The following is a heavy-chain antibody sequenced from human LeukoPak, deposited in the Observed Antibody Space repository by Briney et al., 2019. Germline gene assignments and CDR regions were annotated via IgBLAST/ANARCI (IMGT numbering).Heavy chain of an antibody. CDR3: AREGDFWSGSFDY. J-gene: IGHJ4*02. V-gene: IGHV4-30-2*01. CDR1: GGSISSGDYS. D-gene: IGHD3-3*01. Sequence: SETLSLTCAVSGGSISSGDYSWSWIRQPPGKGLEWIGYISHSGSPSYNPSLKSRVTLSVDRSKNQFSLKLSSVTAADTAVYYCAREGDFWSGSFDYWGQGTLVAVSS. CDR2: ISHSGSP.